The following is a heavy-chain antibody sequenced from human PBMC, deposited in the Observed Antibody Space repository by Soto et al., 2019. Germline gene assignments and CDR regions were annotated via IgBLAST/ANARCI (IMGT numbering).Heavy chain of an antibody. D-gene: IGHD5-18*01. CDR3: TRLPVDAVTSIDY. J-gene: IGHJ4*02. V-gene: IGHV1-46*01. Sequence: GASVKVSCKASGYTFTTYYMHWVRQAPGQGLEWMGIINPSDDSTTYAQKFQGRFTISRDNAKNTLYLQMNSLRAEDTAVYYCTRLPVDAVTSIDYWGQGTLVTVSS. CDR2: INPSDDST. CDR1: GYTFTTYY.